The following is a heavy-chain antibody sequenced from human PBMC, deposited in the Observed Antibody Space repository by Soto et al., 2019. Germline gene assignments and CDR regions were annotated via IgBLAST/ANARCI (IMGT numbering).Heavy chain of an antibody. V-gene: IGHV3-66*01. J-gene: IGHJ6*03. CDR1: GFSVSGTY. CDR3: AREAVFGLTMHYYYYMDV. CDR2: VYRSGDT. Sequence: GSLRLSCVASGFSVSGTYMSWIRQAPEKGLEWVSVVYRSGDTNYADSVKDRFITSRDTSKNTLYLHMSSLRADDTAVYYCAREAVFGLTMHYYYYMDVWGKGTTVTVSS. D-gene: IGHD3-3*01.